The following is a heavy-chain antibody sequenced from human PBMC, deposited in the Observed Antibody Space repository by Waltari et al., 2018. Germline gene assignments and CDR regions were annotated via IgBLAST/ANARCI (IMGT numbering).Heavy chain of an antibody. CDR3: AKGDYRYYYYGMDV. CDR1: GFTFDDYA. D-gene: IGHD4-4*01. J-gene: IGHJ6*02. Sequence: EVQLVESGGGLVQPGRSLSLSCAASGFTFDDYAMHWVRQAPGKGLEWVSGISWNSGSIGYADSVKGRFTISRDNAKNSLYLQMNSLRAEDTALYYCAKGDYRYYYYGMDVWGQGTTVTVSS. CDR2: ISWNSGSI. V-gene: IGHV3-9*01.